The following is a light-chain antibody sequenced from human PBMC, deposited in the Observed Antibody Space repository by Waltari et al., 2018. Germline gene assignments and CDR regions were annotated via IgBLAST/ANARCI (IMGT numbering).Light chain of an antibody. CDR2: NDV. CDR1: SSNVGSNV. V-gene: IGLV1-44*01. Sequence: QSVLTQPPSASGTPGQRVIIPCSGSSSNVGSNVVNWSHQLPGPAPKLLIFNDVDRPSGVPDRFSGSRSATSASLAISGLQSDDESTYYCASWDDRLDAYVFGTGTRVTVL. CDR3: ASWDDRLDAYV. J-gene: IGLJ1*01.